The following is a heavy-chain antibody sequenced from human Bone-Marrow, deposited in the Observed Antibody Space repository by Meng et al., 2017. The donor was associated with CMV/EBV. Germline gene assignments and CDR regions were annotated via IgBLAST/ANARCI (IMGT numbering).Heavy chain of an antibody. J-gene: IGHJ6*02. V-gene: IGHV3-7*01. CDR2: IKQDGSEK. Sequence: GGSLRLSCAASGFTFSSHWMSWVRQAPGKGLEWVACIKQDGSEKYYVDSVKGRFTISRDNAKNSLYLQMNSLRAEDTAVYYCARKNGMDVWVQGAAVTVSS. CDR1: GFTFSSHW. CDR3: ARKNGMDV.